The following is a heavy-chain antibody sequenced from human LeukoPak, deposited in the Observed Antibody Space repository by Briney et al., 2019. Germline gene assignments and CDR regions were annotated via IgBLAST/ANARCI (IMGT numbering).Heavy chain of an antibody. J-gene: IGHJ4*02. CDR2: IRYDGSNK. Sequence: GGSLRLSCAASGFTFSSYGMHWVRQTPGKGLEWVAFIRYDGSNKYYADSVKGRFTISRDNSKNTLYLQMNSLRAEDTAVYYCAKDRMVCSSTSCYIYLDYWGQGTLVTVSS. D-gene: IGHD2-2*01. CDR3: AKDRMVCSSTSCYIYLDY. V-gene: IGHV3-30*02. CDR1: GFTFSSYG.